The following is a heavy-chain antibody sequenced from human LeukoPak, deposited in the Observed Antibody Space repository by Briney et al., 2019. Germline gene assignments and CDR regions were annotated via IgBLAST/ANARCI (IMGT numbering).Heavy chain of an antibody. D-gene: IGHD6-19*01. Sequence: GGSLRLSCAASGFTFSSHDMHWVRQPIEKGLGWVSVIGTAGNTYYADSVKGRFTISRENARNSLLLQMDNLRAEDTAVYYCARSKSYSSGWTDFDWWGQGTLVTVSS. CDR1: GFTFSSHD. J-gene: IGHJ4*02. CDR2: IGTAGNT. CDR3: ARSKSYSSGWTDFDW. V-gene: IGHV3-13*01.